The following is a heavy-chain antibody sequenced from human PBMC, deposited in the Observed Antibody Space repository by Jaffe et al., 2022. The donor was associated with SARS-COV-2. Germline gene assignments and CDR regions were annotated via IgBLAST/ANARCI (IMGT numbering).Heavy chain of an antibody. CDR2: INPSGGST. J-gene: IGHJ4*02. V-gene: IGHV1-46*04. CDR3: VACRDGYFSFDY. Sequence: QVQLVQSGAEVKKPGASVKVSCKASGYTFTSYYMHWVRQAPGQGLEWMGIINPSGGSTSYAQKLQGRVTMTRDTSTSTVYMELSSLRSEDTAVYYCVACRDGYFSFDYWGQGTLVTVSS. D-gene: IGHD5-12*01. CDR1: GYTFTSYY.